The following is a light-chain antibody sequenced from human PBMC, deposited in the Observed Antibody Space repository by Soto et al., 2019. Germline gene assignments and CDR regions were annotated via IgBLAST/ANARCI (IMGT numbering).Light chain of an antibody. CDR1: QSVRRY. V-gene: IGKV3-11*01. CDR2: DAS. J-gene: IGKJ4*01. CDR3: QQRSDWPST. Sequence: EIVLTQSPATLSLSPGERATLSCRASQSVRRYLAWYQQKPGQAPRLLIYDASNRAPGIPARFSGSGSGTDFTLTISSLEPEDFVVYYCQQRSDWPSTFGGGTKLQIK.